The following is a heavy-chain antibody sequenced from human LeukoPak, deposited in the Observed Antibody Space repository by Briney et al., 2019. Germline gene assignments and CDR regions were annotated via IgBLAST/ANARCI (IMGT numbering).Heavy chain of an antibody. CDR3: ARDGKSLNDAFDN. Sequence: ASVKVSCKASGYTFTGYYMHWVRQAPGQGIEWMGWINPNSGGTNYAQKFQGRVTMTRDTSISTAYMELSRLRSDDTAVYYCARDGKSLNDAFDNWGQGTMVTVSS. CDR1: GYTFTGYY. CDR2: INPNSGGT. V-gene: IGHV1-2*02. J-gene: IGHJ3*02.